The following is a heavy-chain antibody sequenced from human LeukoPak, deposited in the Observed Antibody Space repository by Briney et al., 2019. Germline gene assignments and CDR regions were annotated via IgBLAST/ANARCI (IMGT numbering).Heavy chain of an antibody. D-gene: IGHD6-13*01. CDR3: ARGFIGDLGYSSSLDY. Sequence: GGSLRLSCAASGFKFSDYWMTWVRQAPGKGLEWVSGISGSGENTYYADSVKGRFTISRDNSKNTLYLEMNSLRAEDTAVYYCARGFIGDLGYSSSLDYWGQGTLVTVSS. CDR1: GFKFSDYW. CDR2: ISGSGENT. J-gene: IGHJ4*02. V-gene: IGHV3-23*01.